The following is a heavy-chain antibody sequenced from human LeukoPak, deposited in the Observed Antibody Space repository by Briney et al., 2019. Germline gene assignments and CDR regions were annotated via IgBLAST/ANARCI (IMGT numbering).Heavy chain of an antibody. V-gene: IGHV3-30*03. J-gene: IGHJ4*02. Sequence: AGGSLRLSCAASGFTFSIYGMHCVRQAPGKGLEWVAVISYDGSNKYYADSVKGRFTISRDNAKNSLYLQMNSLRAEDTAVYYCARDRDPSPFDYWGQGTLVTVSS. CDR2: ISYDGSNK. CDR3: ARDRDPSPFDY. CDR1: GFTFSIYG.